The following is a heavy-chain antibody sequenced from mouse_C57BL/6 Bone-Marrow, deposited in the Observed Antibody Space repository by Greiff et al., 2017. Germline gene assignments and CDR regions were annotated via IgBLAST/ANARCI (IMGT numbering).Heavy chain of an antibody. V-gene: IGHV14-2*01. J-gene: IGHJ4*01. D-gene: IGHD1-1*01. Sequence: VQLQQSGAELVKPGASVKLSSTASGFNIKDYYMHWVKQRTEQGLAWIGRIDPEDGETKYAPKFQGKATITADTSSNTAYLQLSSLTSEDTAVYYCAGGFYYGSNYYAMDYWGQGTSVTVSS. CDR3: AGGFYYGSNYYAMDY. CDR2: IDPEDGET. CDR1: GFNIKDYY.